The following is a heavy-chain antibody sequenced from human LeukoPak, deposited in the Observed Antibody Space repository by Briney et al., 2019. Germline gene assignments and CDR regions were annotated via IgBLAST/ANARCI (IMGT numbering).Heavy chain of an antibody. J-gene: IGHJ5*02. V-gene: IGHV5-51*01. Sequence: GESLKISCQGSGHSFTNHWIGWVRQMPGIGLEWVGIINFGDSETLYSPSFQGQVTISLDKSISTTYLQWRSLKASDTATYYCATRPYAGSPNWYDPWGQGTLVTVSS. CDR2: INFGDSET. CDR3: ATRPYAGSPNWYDP. CDR1: GHSFTNHW. D-gene: IGHD1-26*01.